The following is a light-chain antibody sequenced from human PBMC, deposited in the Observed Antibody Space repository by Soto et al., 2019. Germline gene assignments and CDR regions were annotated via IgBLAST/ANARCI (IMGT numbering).Light chain of an antibody. J-gene: IGLJ2*01. Sequence: QSVLTQPASVSGSPGQSITISCTGTSSDIGGYNYVSWYQQYPGKAPRLLIYAVSNRPSGVSDRFSGSKPGNTASLTISGLQAEDEAHYYCCSYGGRILVIFGEGTKLTVL. CDR1: SSDIGGYNY. CDR2: AVS. V-gene: IGLV2-14*01. CDR3: CSYGGRILVI.